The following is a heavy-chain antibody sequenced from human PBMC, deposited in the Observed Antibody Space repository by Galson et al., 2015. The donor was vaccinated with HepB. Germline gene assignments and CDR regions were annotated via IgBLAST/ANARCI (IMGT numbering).Heavy chain of an antibody. Sequence: LSLTCAVYGGSFSGYYWSWIRQPPGKGLEWIGEINHSGSTNYNPSLKSRVTISVDTSKNQFSLKLSSVTAADTAVYYCARTPPRYSSSWYNWFDPWGQGTLVTVSS. V-gene: IGHV4-34*01. CDR2: INHSGST. CDR1: GGSFSGYY. J-gene: IGHJ5*02. CDR3: ARTPPRYSSSWYNWFDP. D-gene: IGHD6-13*01.